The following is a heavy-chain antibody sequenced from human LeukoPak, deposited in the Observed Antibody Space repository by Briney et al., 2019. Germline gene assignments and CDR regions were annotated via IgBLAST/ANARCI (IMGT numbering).Heavy chain of an antibody. CDR3: ARDDGDQVPAGGEADFDY. CDR1: GGSISSYY. V-gene: IGHV4-4*07. Sequence: NPSETLSLTCTVSGGSISSYYWSWIRQPAGKGLEWIGRIYTSGSTNYNPSLKSRVTMSVDTSKNQFSLELSSVTAADTAVYYCARDDGDQVPAGGEADFDYWGQGTLVTVSS. CDR2: IYTSGST. D-gene: IGHD2-2*01. J-gene: IGHJ4*02.